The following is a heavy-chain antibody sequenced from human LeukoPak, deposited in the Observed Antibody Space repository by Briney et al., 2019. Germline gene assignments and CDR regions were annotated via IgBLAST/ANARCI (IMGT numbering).Heavy chain of an antibody. CDR2: ISGSGATI. D-gene: IGHD1-26*01. CDR1: GFSFINYA. CDR3: ARSYGSSPFDY. J-gene: IGHJ4*02. V-gene: IGHV3-48*04. Sequence: PGGSLRLSCAASGFSFINYAMSWVRQAPGKGLEWLAYISGSGATIYYADSVRGRFTISRDNAKNSVYLQMNSLRAEDTAMFYCARSYGSSPFDYWGQGTLVTVSS.